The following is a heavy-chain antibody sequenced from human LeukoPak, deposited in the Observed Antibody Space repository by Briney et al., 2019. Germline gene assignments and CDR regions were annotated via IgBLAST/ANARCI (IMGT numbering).Heavy chain of an antibody. CDR3: ARERQAVTASYFDY. CDR2: ISSSSSYI. Sequence: GGSLRLSCAASGFTFSSYSMNWVRQAPGKGLEWVSSISSSSSYIYYADSVKGRFTISRDNAKNSLYLQMNSLRAEDTAVYYCARERQAVTASYFDYWGQGTLVTVSS. D-gene: IGHD2-21*02. J-gene: IGHJ4*02. V-gene: IGHV3-21*01. CDR1: GFTFSSYS.